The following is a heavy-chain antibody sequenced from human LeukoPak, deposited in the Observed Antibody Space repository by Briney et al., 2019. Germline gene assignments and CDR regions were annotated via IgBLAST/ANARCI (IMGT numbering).Heavy chain of an antibody. J-gene: IGHJ3*02. D-gene: IGHD2-21*02. CDR1: GGSLSGYY. Sequence: SETLSLTCAVYGGSLSGYYWSWIRQPPGKGLEWIGEINHSGSTNYNPSLKSRVTISVDTSKNQFSLKLSSVTAADTAVYYCARPGRGGDWSDAFDIWGQGTMVTVSS. CDR3: ARPGRGGDWSDAFDI. CDR2: INHSGST. V-gene: IGHV4-34*01.